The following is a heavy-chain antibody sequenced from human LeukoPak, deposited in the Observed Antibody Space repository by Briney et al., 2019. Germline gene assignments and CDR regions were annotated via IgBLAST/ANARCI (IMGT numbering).Heavy chain of an antibody. CDR1: GFTFDDYA. Sequence: PGGSLRLSCAASGFTFDDYAMYWVRQAPGEGLEWVSLISWDGGSTYYADSVKGRFTISRDNSKTSLYLQMNSLRAEDTALYYCAKDSSPSGSHPLLDYWGQGTLVTVSS. CDR2: ISWDGGST. D-gene: IGHD1-26*01. V-gene: IGHV3-43D*03. J-gene: IGHJ4*02. CDR3: AKDSSPSGSHPLLDY.